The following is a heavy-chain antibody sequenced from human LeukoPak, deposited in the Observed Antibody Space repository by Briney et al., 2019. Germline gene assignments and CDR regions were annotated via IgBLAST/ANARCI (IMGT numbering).Heavy chain of an antibody. CDR2: IGGTGVRT. CDR3: AKGPRRPVGVYFQH. D-gene: IGHD1-26*01. CDR1: GFTFSSYA. V-gene: IGHV3-23*01. J-gene: IGHJ1*01. Sequence: GGSLRLSCASSGFTFSSYAMSWVRQAPGKGLEWVSTIGGTGVRTYCADSVKGRFTISRDNSKNTLYLQMNSLRAEDTAVYYCAKGPRRPVGVYFQHWGQGTLVTVSS.